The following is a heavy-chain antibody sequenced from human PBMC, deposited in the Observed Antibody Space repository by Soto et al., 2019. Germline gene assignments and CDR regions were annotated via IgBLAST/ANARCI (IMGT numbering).Heavy chain of an antibody. V-gene: IGHV4-34*01. J-gene: IGHJ6*02. Sequence: ETLSLTCAVYGGSFSGYYWSWIRQPPGKGLEWIGEINHSGSTNYNPSLKSRVTISVDTSKNQFSLKLSSVTAADTAVYYCARGQIQYYYYYGMDVWGQGTTVTVSS. CDR2: INHSGST. D-gene: IGHD5-18*01. CDR3: ARGQIQYYYYYGMDV. CDR1: GGSFSGYY.